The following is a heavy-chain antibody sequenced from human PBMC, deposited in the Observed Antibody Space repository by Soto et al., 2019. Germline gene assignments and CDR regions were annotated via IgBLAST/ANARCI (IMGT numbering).Heavy chain of an antibody. D-gene: IGHD2-2*01. Sequence: HPGGSLRLSCSASGFTFSSYAMSWVRQAPGKGLEWVSYISSSSSTIYYADSVKGRFTISRDNAKNSLYLQMNSLRSEDTAVYYCASSRYCISTSCHPSSFGYYYYGMDVWGQGTTVTVSS. J-gene: IGHJ6*02. CDR3: ASSRYCISTSCHPSSFGYYYYGMDV. CDR2: ISSSSSTI. V-gene: IGHV3-48*01. CDR1: GFTFSSYA.